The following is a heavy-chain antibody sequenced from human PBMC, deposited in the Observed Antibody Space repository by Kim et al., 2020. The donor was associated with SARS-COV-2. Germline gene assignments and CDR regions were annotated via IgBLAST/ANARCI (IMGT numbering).Heavy chain of an antibody. V-gene: IGHV3-9*01. Sequence: YADSVKVRFASSRENAKKSLYRQMRSLRPEDTALYYCARNSGWSTGHFDFWGQGTLVIVSS. J-gene: IGHJ4*02. D-gene: IGHD6-19*01. CDR3: ARNSGWSTGHFDF.